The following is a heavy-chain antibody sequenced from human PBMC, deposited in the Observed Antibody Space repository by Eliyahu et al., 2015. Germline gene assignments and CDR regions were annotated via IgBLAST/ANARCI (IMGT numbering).Heavy chain of an antibody. CDR3: AKRWAASGPTGRGFDI. D-gene: IGHD5-24*01. J-gene: IGHJ3*02. CDR2: XRGSRGIT. Sequence: VCGRLGTGWGGAXAXRGSRGITLYADSVKGGLTIPRDKSKNTLXXQMNGLRAEDTAVYYCAKRWAASGPTGRGFDIWGQGTMVTVSS. V-gene: IGHV3-23*01.